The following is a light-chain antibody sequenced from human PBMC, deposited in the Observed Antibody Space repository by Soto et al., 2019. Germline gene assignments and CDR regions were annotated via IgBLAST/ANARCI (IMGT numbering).Light chain of an antibody. CDR1: QGVSSN. CDR3: QQYNNWPHT. J-gene: IGKJ2*01. Sequence: EIVMTQSSATLSVSPGERATLSCRASQGVSSNLAWYQQKPGQAPRLLIYGASTRATGIPARFSGSGSGTEFTLTISSLQSEDFAVYYCQQYNNWPHTFGQGTKLEIK. V-gene: IGKV3-15*01. CDR2: GAS.